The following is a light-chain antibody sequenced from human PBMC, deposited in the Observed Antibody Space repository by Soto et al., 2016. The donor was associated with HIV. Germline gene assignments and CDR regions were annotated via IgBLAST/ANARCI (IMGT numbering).Light chain of an antibody. CDR1: QGIGSY. Sequence: DIQLTQSPSFLSASVGDRVTITCRASQGIGSYLAWYQQKPGKAPELLIHSASTLQSGVPSRFSGSGSGTEFTLTISSLQPEDFATYYCQRLNSFPLTFGGGTKVEIK. V-gene: IGKV1-9*01. CDR3: QRLNSFPLT. J-gene: IGKJ4*01. CDR2: SAS.